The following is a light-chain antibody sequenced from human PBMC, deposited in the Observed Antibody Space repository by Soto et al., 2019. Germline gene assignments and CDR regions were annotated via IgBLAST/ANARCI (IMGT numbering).Light chain of an antibody. CDR1: SSNIGSNN. CDR3: ASYTRTTTLV. J-gene: IGLJ2*01. V-gene: IGLV1-44*01. Sequence: QSVLTQPPSASGTPGQRVTISCSGSSSNIGSNNLNWYQQLPGTAPKLLIYSNNQRPSGVPARFSGSKSVTSASLAMSGLQAEDEADYYCASYTRTTTLVFGGGTKITVL. CDR2: SNN.